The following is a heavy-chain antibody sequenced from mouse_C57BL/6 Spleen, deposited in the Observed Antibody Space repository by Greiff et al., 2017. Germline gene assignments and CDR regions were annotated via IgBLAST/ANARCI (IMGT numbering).Heavy chain of an antibody. D-gene: IGHD1-1*01. CDR2: INPNNGGT. J-gene: IGHJ3*01. Sequence: EVQLQQSGPELVKPGASVKISCKASGYTFTDYYMNWVKQSHGKSLEWIGDINPNNGGTSYNQKFKGKATLTVDKSSSTAYMALRSLTSEDSAVYYCSYYGSSPFAYWGQGTLVTVSA. CDR3: SYYGSSPFAY. V-gene: IGHV1-26*01. CDR1: GYTFTDYY.